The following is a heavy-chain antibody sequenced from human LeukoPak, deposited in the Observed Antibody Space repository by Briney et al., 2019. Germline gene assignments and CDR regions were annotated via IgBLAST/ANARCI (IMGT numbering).Heavy chain of an antibody. J-gene: IGHJ3*02. CDR3: ASRRITMIVVVTPGAFDI. CDR2: IYSGGST. V-gene: IGHV3-66*01. CDR1: GFTVSSNY. D-gene: IGHD3-22*01. Sequence: GGSLRLSCAASGFTVSSNYMSWVRQAPGKGLEWVSVIYSGGSTYYADSVKGRFTISRDNSKNTLYLQMNSLRAEDTAVYYCASRRITMIVVVTPGAFDIWGQGTMVTVSS.